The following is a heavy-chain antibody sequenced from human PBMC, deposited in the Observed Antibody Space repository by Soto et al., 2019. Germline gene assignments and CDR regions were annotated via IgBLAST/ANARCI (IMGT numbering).Heavy chain of an antibody. Sequence: SDTLSLTCTVSGGSISSGGYYWSWIRQHPGKGLEWIGYIYYTGSTYYNPSLKSRVTISIDASKDQFSLRLSSVTAADTAVYYCARSMFYSDGSNYSPFDYWGQGTLVTVSS. CDR2: IYYTGST. J-gene: IGHJ4*02. CDR1: GGSISSGGYY. V-gene: IGHV4-31*03. CDR3: ARSMFYSDGSNYSPFDY. D-gene: IGHD3-22*01.